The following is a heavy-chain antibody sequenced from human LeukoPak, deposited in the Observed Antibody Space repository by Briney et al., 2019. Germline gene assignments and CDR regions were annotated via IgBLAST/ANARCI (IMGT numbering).Heavy chain of an antibody. V-gene: IGHV4-59*01. CDR3: ARTTEGGYTYGYFYYYYMDV. CDR2: IYYSGST. D-gene: IGHD5-18*01. Sequence: SETLSLTCAVYSGSFSGYYWSWIRQPPGKGLEWIAYIYYSGSTNYNPSLKSRVTISVDTSKNQFSLKLRSVTAADTAVYYCARTTEGGYTYGYFYYYYMDVWGKGTTVTISS. J-gene: IGHJ6*03. CDR1: SGSFSGYY.